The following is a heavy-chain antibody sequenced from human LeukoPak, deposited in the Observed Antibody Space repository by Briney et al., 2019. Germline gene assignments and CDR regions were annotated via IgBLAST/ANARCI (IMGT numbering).Heavy chain of an antibody. Sequence: GGSLRLSCAASGFTFSSYSMNWVRQAPGKGLEWVSSISSSSSYIYYADSVRGRFTISRDNAKNSLYLQMNSLRAEDTAVYYCARDLGQGPESNHYDYWGQGTLVTVSS. CDR3: ARDLGQGPESNHYDY. CDR2: ISSSSSYI. CDR1: GFTFSSYS. J-gene: IGHJ4*02. D-gene: IGHD1-14*01. V-gene: IGHV3-21*01.